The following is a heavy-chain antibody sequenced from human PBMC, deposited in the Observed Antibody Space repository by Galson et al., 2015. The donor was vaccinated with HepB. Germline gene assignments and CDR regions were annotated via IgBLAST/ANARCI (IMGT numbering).Heavy chain of an antibody. CDR1: GDSVSSNSAA. V-gene: IGHV6-1*01. CDR3: ARHGQQLVNWYFDL. Sequence: CAISGDSVSSNSAAWNWIRQSPSRGLEWLGRTYYRSKWYNDYAVSVKSRITINPDTSKNQFSLKLSSVTAADTAVYYCARHGQQLVNWYFDLWGRGTLVTVSS. D-gene: IGHD6-13*01. CDR2: TYYRSKWYN. J-gene: IGHJ2*01.